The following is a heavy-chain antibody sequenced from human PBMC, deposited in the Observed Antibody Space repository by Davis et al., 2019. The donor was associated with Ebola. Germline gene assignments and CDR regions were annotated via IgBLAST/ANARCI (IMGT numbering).Heavy chain of an antibody. J-gene: IGHJ4*02. Sequence: SLKISCTASGFTVSSNHMSWARQAPGKGLEWVSGISWNSGVIDYADSVKGRFTISRDKAKNYLYLQMNSLRAEDTALYYCAKDGGSGAYNGPYYFDYWGQGTLVTISS. V-gene: IGHV3-9*01. CDR2: ISWNSGVI. CDR3: AKDGGSGAYNGPYYFDY. D-gene: IGHD2-21*01. CDR1: GFTVSSNH.